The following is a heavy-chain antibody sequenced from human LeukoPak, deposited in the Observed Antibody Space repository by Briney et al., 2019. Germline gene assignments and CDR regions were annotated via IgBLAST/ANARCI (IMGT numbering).Heavy chain of an antibody. D-gene: IGHD5-12*01. J-gene: IGHJ4*02. V-gene: IGHV3-21*06. CDR1: GFAFTSYT. CDR2: ITTSGSI. CDR3: ARDRDIVAFDF. Sequence: PGRSLRLSCAASGFAFTSYTINWVRQAPGQGLEWVSSITTSGSIKYADSVKGRYTIYRDNAKNSVYLQMSSLRADDTAVYFCARDRDIVAFDFWGQGTLVTVSS.